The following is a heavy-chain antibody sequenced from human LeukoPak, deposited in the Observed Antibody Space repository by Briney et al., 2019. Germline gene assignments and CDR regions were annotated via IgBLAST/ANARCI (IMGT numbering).Heavy chain of an antibody. V-gene: IGHV3-21*01. D-gene: IGHD3-22*01. CDR3: ARDYFDSSDYPQTSYYYYMDV. J-gene: IGHJ6*03. Sequence: GGSLRLSCAASGFTFSRYSMNWVRQARGKALEWVASISSTSTFIYSADLVKGRFTISRDTAKNSLFLHMNSLRAEDTAIYYCARDYFDSSDYPQTSYYYYMDVWGKGTTVTVSS. CDR1: GFTFSRYS. CDR2: ISSTSTFI.